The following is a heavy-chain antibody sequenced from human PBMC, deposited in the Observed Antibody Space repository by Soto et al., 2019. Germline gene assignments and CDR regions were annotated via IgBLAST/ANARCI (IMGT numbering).Heavy chain of an antibody. J-gene: IGHJ4*02. V-gene: IGHV1-18*01. D-gene: IGHD2-21*02. Sequence: QVQLVQSGAEVKKPGASVKVSCKASGYTFTSYGISWVRQAPGQGLEWMGWISAYNGNTNYAQKLQGRVTMTTDTFTSTAYMELRSLRSDDTAVYYCARDYEDIVEVTAIRSEFDYWGQGTLVTVSS. CDR1: GYTFTSYG. CDR2: ISAYNGNT. CDR3: ARDYEDIVEVTAIRSEFDY.